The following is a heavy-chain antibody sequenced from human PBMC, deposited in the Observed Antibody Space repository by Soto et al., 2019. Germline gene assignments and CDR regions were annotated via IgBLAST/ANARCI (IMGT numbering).Heavy chain of an antibody. CDR3: ARGPIVVVPAAILPYYFDY. CDR2: IYYSGST. D-gene: IGHD2-2*02. J-gene: IGHJ4*02. Sequence: PSETLSLTCTVSGGSISSGGYYWSWIRQHPGKGLEWIGYIYYSGSTYYNPSLKSRVTISVDTSKNQFSLKLSSVTAADTAVYYCARGPIVVVPAAILPYYFDYWGQVTLVTVSS. CDR1: GGSISSGGYY. V-gene: IGHV4-31*03.